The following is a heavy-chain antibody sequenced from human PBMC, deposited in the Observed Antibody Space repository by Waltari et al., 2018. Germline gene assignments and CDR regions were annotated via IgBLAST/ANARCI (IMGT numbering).Heavy chain of an antibody. CDR3: ARERSSSYYYYYYMDV. Sequence: QVQLQESGPGLVKPSQTLSLTCTVSGGSISSGSYYWSWIRQPAGKGLEWIGRIYTSGSTNYNPSLKSRVTISVDTSKNQFSRKLSSVTAADTAVYYCARERSSSYYYYYYMDVWGKGTTVTVSS. D-gene: IGHD6-6*01. V-gene: IGHV4-61*02. CDR1: GGSISSGSYY. J-gene: IGHJ6*03. CDR2: IYTSGST.